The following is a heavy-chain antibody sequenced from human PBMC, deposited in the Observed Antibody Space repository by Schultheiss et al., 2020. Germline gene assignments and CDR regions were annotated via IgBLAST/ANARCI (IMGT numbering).Heavy chain of an antibody. Sequence: GESLKISCAASGFTFSSYGMHWVRQAPGKGLEWVAVIWYDGSNKYYADSVKGRFTISRDNSKNTLYLQMNSLRAEDTAVYYCANLSWSSTDNDYWGQGTLVTVSS. V-gene: IGHV3-30*02. CDR2: IWYDGSNK. J-gene: IGHJ4*02. D-gene: IGHD6-13*01. CDR3: ANLSWSSTDNDY. CDR1: GFTFSSYG.